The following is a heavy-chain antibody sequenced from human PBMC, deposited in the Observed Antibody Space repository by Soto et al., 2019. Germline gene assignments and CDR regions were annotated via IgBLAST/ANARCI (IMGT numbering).Heavy chain of an antibody. V-gene: IGHV3-48*03. CDR2: ISSSGSTI. CDR3: ARGVAAIARRNYGMDV. Sequence: GSLRLSCAASGFTFSSYEMNWVRQAPGKGLEWVSYISSSGSTIYYADSVKGRFTISRDNAKNSLYLQMNSLRAEDTAVYYCARGVAAIARRNYGMDVWGQGTTVTVSS. D-gene: IGHD2-15*01. J-gene: IGHJ6*02. CDR1: GFTFSSYE.